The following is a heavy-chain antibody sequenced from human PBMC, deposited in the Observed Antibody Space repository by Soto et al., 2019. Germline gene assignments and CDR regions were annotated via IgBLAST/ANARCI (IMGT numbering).Heavy chain of an antibody. CDR3: AHGEGIVKSIVYFDS. J-gene: IGHJ4*02. V-gene: IGHV1-24*01. D-gene: IGHD1-26*01. CDR1: GYFLTALS. Sequence: ASVKVSCKVSGYFLTALSIHWVRLAPGKGLEWMGGFDREDGETIYAQKFQGRVTMTEDTSTDSAYMELSSLTSEDTAIYYCAHGEGIVKSIVYFDSWGQGTLVTVSS. CDR2: FDREDGET.